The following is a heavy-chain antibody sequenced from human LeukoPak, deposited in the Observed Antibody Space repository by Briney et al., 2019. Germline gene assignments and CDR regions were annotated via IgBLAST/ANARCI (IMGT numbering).Heavy chain of an antibody. CDR2: IWYDGSNK. Sequence: GRSLRLSCAASGFTFSSYGMHWVRQAPGKGLEWVAVIWYDGSNKYYADSVRGRFTISRDNSKNTLYLQMNSLRAEDTAVYYCARDGLPFVDTADLWYWGQGTLVTVSS. J-gene: IGHJ4*02. CDR1: GFTFSSYG. V-gene: IGHV3-33*01. CDR3: ARDGLPFVDTADLWY. D-gene: IGHD5-18*01.